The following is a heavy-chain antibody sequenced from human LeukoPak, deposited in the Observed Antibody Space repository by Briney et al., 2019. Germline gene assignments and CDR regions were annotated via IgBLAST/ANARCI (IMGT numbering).Heavy chain of an antibody. Sequence: SETLSLTCTVSGYSISSGYYWGWIRQPPGKGVEWIGSIYHSGSTYYNPSLKSRVTISVYTSKNHFSLKLTSVTAADTAVYYCARAGPYDSSGYWGQGTLVTVSS. CDR2: IYHSGST. D-gene: IGHD3-22*01. V-gene: IGHV4-38-2*02. J-gene: IGHJ4*02. CDR1: GYSISSGYY. CDR3: ARAGPYDSSGY.